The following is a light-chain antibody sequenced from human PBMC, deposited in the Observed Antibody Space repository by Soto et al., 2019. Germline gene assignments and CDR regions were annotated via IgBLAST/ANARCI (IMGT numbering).Light chain of an antibody. J-gene: IGKJ1*01. V-gene: IGKV3-20*01. CDR3: QQYAISPET. Sequence: EIVLTHSPGTLSLSPCERATLSPSASQSVSSSYLAWYQQKPGQAPRLLIYGASSRATGISDRFSGSGSGTDFTLTISRLEPEDFAVYYCQQYAISPETFGQGTKVDIK. CDR2: GAS. CDR1: QSVSSSY.